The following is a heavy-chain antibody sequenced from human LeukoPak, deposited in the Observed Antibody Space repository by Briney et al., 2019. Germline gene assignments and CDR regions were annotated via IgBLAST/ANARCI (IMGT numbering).Heavy chain of an antibody. CDR1: GDSVSSINGA. CDR2: TYYRSKWYY. D-gene: IGHD6-19*01. CDR3: ARDVGNTGWYTFDY. V-gene: IGHV6-1*01. Sequence: SQTLSLTCAISGDSVSSINGAWNWIRQSPSGGLEWLGRTYYRSKWYYDYAVSLQGRITINPDTSRNQFSLQLTSVTPEDTAVYFCARDVGNTGWYTFDYWGQGTLVTVPS. J-gene: IGHJ4*02.